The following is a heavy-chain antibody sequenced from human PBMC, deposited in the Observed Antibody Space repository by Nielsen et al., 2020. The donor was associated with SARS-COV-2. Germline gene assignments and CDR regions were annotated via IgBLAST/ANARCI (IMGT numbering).Heavy chain of an antibody. CDR1: GFTFSSYS. V-gene: IGHV3-48*01. CDR3: ARDPLHSFDAFDI. CDR2: ISGSSRAI. J-gene: IGHJ3*02. Sequence: GESLKISCVVSGFTFSSYSMNWVRQAPGKGLEWVSYISGSSRAIHYADSLKGRFTISRDNVKNSVYLQMSSLRAEDTAVYYCARDPLHSFDAFDIWGQGTMVTVAS. D-gene: IGHD1-26*01.